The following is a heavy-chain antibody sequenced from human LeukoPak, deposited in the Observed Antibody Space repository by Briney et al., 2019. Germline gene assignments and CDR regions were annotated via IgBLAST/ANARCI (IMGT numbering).Heavy chain of an antibody. V-gene: IGHV4-59*01. CDR3: ARGWRGTVVTPVHY. D-gene: IGHD4-23*01. CDR2: IYYRGST. Sequence: PTETLSPTCNVSGGSISSYYWGWIRQPPGRGLEWIGYIYYRGSTDYNPSLKSRVTISVDASKNYFSLKLSSVTAADTAVYYCARGWRGTVVTPVHYWGQGTLVTVSS. J-gene: IGHJ4*02. CDR1: GGSISSYY.